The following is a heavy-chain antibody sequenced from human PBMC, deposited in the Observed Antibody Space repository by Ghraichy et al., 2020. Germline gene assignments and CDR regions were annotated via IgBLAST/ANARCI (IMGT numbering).Heavy chain of an antibody. CDR3: ARDGGDLREYYYYVMDV. D-gene: IGHD3-16*01. J-gene: IGHJ6*02. CDR1: GFTFSDYY. V-gene: IGHV3-11*06. CDR2: ISSSSTFT. Sequence: GSLRLSCAASGFTFSDYYMSWIRQAPGKGLEWVSYISSSSTFTKYADSVKGRFTISRDNAKKSLYLQLNNLRAEDTAVYYCARDGGDLREYYYYVMDVWGQGTTVTVSS.